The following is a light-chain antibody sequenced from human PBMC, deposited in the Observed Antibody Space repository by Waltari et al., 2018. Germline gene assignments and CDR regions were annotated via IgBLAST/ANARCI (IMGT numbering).Light chain of an antibody. CDR2: CAS. CDR1: SLVYSSNKHNN. CDR3: HQYFGLPYT. J-gene: IGKJ4*01. Sequence: SLVYSSNKHNNLAWFQRKPGQPPKLLIYCASYRKSGVPDRFSGIGSETDFTLTICSLQAKDVAVYYCHQYFGLPYTFGGGTKVKI. V-gene: IGKV4-1*01.